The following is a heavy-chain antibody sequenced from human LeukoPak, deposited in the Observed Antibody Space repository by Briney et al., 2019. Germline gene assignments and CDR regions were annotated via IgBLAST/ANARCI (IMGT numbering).Heavy chain of an antibody. D-gene: IGHD1-7*01. CDR2: TYYRSKWYN. CDR3: ARGPYNWNYPNWFAP. Sequence: SQTLSLTCALSGDSFSTNSAAWNWIRQSPSRGLEWLGRTYYRSKWYNDYAVSVKSRITINPDTSKNQFSLQLNSVTPEDTAIYYCARGPYNWNYPNWFAPWGQGTLVTVSS. J-gene: IGHJ5*02. V-gene: IGHV6-1*01. CDR1: GDSFSTNSAA.